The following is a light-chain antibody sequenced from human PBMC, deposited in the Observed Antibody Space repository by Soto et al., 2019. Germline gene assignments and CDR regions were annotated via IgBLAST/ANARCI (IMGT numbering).Light chain of an antibody. CDR1: QSVSSY. Sequence: EIVLTQSPATLSLSPGERATLSCRASQSVSSYLACYQQKPGQAPRLLIYDASSRATGIPARFSGSGSGTDFTLTISSLEPEDFAVYYCQQRSNWLTFGGGTKVEI. CDR2: DAS. J-gene: IGKJ4*01. CDR3: QQRSNWLT. V-gene: IGKV3-11*01.